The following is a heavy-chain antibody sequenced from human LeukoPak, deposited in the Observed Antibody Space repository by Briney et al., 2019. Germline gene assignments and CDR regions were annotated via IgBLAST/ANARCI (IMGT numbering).Heavy chain of an antibody. V-gene: IGHV3-33*01. CDR1: GFTFSRYG. J-gene: IGHJ4*02. D-gene: IGHD3-22*01. CDR3: ARGETYYYDSSGHSAFDY. Sequence: GRSLRLSCAASGFTFSRYGMHWVRQAPGKGLEWVAVIWYDGSNKYYADSVKGRFTISRDNSKNTLYLQMNSLRAEDTAVYYCARGETYYYDSSGHSAFDYWGQGTLVTVSS. CDR2: IWYDGSNK.